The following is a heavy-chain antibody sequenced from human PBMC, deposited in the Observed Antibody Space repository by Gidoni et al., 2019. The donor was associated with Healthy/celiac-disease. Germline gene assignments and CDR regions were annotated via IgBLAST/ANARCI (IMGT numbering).Heavy chain of an antibody. CDR3: ARDEIWSGYYRFDY. D-gene: IGHD3-3*01. V-gene: IGHV1-2*02. CDR1: GDTFTGYY. Sequence: QVQLVQSGAEVKKPGTSVKVSCKASGDTFTGYYLHWVRQAPGQELEWMGWINPNSGGTNYAQKFQGRVTMTRDTSIRTAYMELSRLRSDDTAVYYCARDEIWSGYYRFDYWGQGTLVTVSS. J-gene: IGHJ4*02. CDR2: INPNSGGT.